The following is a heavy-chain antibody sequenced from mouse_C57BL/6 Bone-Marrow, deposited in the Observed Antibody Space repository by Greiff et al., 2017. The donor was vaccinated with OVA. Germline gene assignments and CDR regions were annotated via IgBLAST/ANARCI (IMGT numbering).Heavy chain of an antibody. D-gene: IGHD1-1*01. Sequence: EVMLVESGGDLVKPGGSLKLSCAASGFTFSSYGMSWVRQTPDKRLEWVATISSGGSYTYYPDSVKGRFTISRDNAKNTLYLQMSSLKSEDTAMYYCARDYYYYGSLYFDYWGQGTTLTVSS. CDR1: GFTFSSYG. V-gene: IGHV5-6*01. CDR2: ISSGGSYT. CDR3: ARDYYYYGSLYFDY. J-gene: IGHJ2*01.